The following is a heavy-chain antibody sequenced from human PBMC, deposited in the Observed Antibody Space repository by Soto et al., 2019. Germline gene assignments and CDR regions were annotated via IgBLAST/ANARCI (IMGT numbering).Heavy chain of an antibody. V-gene: IGHV3-23*01. CDR1: GFTFSSYA. Sequence: EVQLLESGGGLVQPGGSLRLSCAATGFTFSSYAMSWVRQAPGKGLEWVSAISGSGGSTYYADSVKGRFTISRDNSKNTLYLQMNSLRAEYTAVYYCAKHREYQLLSFYVYWGQGTLVTVSS. CDR3: AKHREYQLLSFYVY. CDR2: ISGSGGST. J-gene: IGHJ4*02. D-gene: IGHD2-2*01.